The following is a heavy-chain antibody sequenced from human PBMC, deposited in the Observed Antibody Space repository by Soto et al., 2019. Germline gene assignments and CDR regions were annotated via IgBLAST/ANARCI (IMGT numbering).Heavy chain of an antibody. CDR3: ARELITFGGVIVIPGEPIDY. J-gene: IGHJ4*02. D-gene: IGHD3-16*02. Sequence: QVQLVQSGAEVKKPGASVKVSCKASGYTFTSYAMHWVRQAPGQRLEWMGWINAGNGNTKYSQKFQGRVTITRDTSASTAYMELSSLRSEDTAVYYYARELITFGGVIVIPGEPIDYWGQGTPVTVSS. CDR2: INAGNGNT. V-gene: IGHV1-3*01. CDR1: GYTFTSYA.